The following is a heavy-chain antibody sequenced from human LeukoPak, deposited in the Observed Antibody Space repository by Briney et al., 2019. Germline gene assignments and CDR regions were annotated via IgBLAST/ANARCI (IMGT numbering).Heavy chain of an antibody. Sequence: AGTLRLSCAASAFTFSDYSMNWVRQAPGKGLEWISYISGRSSTIYYADSVRGRFTISRDNAKNSMYLQMNSLRAEDTAVYYCARDRLTSGSYFFDYWGQGTLVTVSS. CDR2: ISGRSSTI. CDR3: ARDRLTSGSYFFDY. D-gene: IGHD1-26*01. CDR1: AFTFSDYS. V-gene: IGHV3-48*01. J-gene: IGHJ4*02.